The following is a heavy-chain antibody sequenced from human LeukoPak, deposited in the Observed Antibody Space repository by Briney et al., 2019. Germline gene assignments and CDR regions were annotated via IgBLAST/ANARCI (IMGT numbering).Heavy chain of an antibody. CDR3: AREPGYCSGGSCYGGWFDP. CDR2: INLGGST. Sequence: SETLSLTCGVSGGSVSAYYWSWIRQSPGKGLQWIGEINLGGSTDYNPSLKSRVTISVDTSKNQFSLKLSSVTAADTAVYYCAREPGYCSGGSCYGGWFDPWGQGTLVTVSS. V-gene: IGHV4-34*01. J-gene: IGHJ5*02. D-gene: IGHD2-15*01. CDR1: GGSVSAYY.